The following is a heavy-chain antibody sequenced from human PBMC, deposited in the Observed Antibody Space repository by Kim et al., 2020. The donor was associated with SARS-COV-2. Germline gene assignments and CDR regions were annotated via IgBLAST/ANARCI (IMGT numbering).Heavy chain of an antibody. CDR3: ARGRRDYGDRSTHLFDY. CDR1: GYTFTSYG. D-gene: IGHD4-17*01. V-gene: IGHV1-18*04. J-gene: IGHJ4*02. Sequence: ASVKVSCKASGYTFTSYGISWVRQAPGQGLEWMGWISAYNGNTNYAQKLQGRVTMTTDTSTSTAYMELRSLRSDDTAVYYCARGRRDYGDRSTHLFDYWGQGTLVTVSS. CDR2: ISAYNGNT.